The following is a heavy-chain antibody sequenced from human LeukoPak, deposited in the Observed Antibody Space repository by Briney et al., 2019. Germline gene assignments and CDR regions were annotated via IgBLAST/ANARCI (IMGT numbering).Heavy chain of an antibody. V-gene: IGHV4-34*01. Sequence: SETLSLTCAVYGGSITGYYWSWIRQTPGRGLEWVGEIHYSGATSYNPSLKSRATISTDTSKNQFSLRLSSVTAADTAVYYCARGNILTGYCFDFWGQGALVTVYS. CDR1: GGSITGYY. J-gene: IGHJ4*02. CDR2: IHYSGAT. D-gene: IGHD3-9*01. CDR3: ARGNILTGYCFDF.